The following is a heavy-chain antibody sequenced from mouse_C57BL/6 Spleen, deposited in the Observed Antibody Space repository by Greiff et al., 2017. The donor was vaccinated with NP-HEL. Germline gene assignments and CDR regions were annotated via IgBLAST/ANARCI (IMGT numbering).Heavy chain of an antibody. CDR2: IHPTSGST. J-gene: IGHJ4*01. CDR3: AKEYYYAMDY. Sequence: VQLQQPGAELVKPGASVKLSCKASGYTFTSYWMHWVKQRPGQGLEWIGMIHPTSGSTNYNEKFKSKATLTVDKSSSTAYMQLSSPTSEDSAVYYCAKEYYYAMDYWGQGTSVTVSS. V-gene: IGHV1-64*01. CDR1: GYTFTSYW.